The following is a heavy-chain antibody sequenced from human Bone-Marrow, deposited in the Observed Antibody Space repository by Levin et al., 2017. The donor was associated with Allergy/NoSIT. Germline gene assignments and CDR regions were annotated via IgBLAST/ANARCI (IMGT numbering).Heavy chain of an antibody. V-gene: IGHV3-15*01. CDR1: GFTFGNAW. Sequence: GESLKISCVASGFTFGNAWMNWVRQAPGKGLQWVGRIKGKTDGGTTDYAAPGKGRFTISRDDSKKTLYLQMNSLKTEDTAIYYCTTRSHWGQGTLVTVFS. J-gene: IGHJ4*02. CDR3: TTRSH. CDR2: IKGKTDGGTT.